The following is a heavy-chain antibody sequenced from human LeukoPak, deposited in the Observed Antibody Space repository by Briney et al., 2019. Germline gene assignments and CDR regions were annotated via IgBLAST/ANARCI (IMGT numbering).Heavy chain of an antibody. V-gene: IGHV4-28*01. Sequence: SDTLSLTCAVSGYSISSNHWWGWIRQPPGKGLEWVGYIFYAGSTYYNPSLKSRVTMSVDTSKNQFSLRLSSVTAVDAAVSSCARIGPILGAAWVDYWGQGTLVSVSS. CDR1: GYSISSNHW. CDR3: ARIGPILGAAWVDY. CDR2: IFYAGST. D-gene: IGHD3-3*02. J-gene: IGHJ4*02.